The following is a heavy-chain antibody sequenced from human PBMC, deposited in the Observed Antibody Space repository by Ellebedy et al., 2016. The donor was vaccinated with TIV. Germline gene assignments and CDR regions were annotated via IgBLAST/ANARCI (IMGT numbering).Heavy chain of an antibody. CDR3: AKERLTDYDVLTGYGMDV. CDR1: GFTFGEYN. J-gene: IGHJ6*02. D-gene: IGHD3-9*01. V-gene: IGHV3-43*01. CDR2: ISWDGSSS. Sequence: GESLKISXAASGFTFGEYNMHWVCQVPGKGLEWVSLISWDGSSSYLADSVKGRFTISRDNRKNSLYLEMNSLRTEDTALYYCAKERLTDYDVLTGYGMDVWGQGTTVTVSS.